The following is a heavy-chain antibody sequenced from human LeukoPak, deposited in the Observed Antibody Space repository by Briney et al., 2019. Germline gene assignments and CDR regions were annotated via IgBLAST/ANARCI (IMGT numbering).Heavy chain of an antibody. J-gene: IGHJ3*02. CDR2: INPNSGGT. D-gene: IGHD2-2*01. CDR1: GYTFTGYY. V-gene: IGHV1-2*02. Sequence: ASVKVSCKASGYTFTGYYMHWVRQAPGQGLEWMGWINPNSGGTNYAQKFQGRVTMTRDTSISTAYMELSRLRSDDTAVYYCARAYCSSTSCVEDAFDIWGQGTMVTVSS. CDR3: ARAYCSSTSCVEDAFDI.